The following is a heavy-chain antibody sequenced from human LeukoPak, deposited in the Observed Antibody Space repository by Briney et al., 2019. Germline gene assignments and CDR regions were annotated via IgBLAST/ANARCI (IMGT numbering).Heavy chain of an antibody. CDR2: ISSSGSTI. Sequence: GGSLRLSCAASGFTFTSSAMSWVRQAPGKGLEWVSYISSSGSTIYYADSVKGRFTISRDNAKNSLYLQMNSLRAEDTAVYYCARARTLRPTPGYYYYMDVWGKGTTVTVSS. CDR3: ARARTLRPTPGYYYYMDV. J-gene: IGHJ6*03. CDR1: GFTFTSSA. V-gene: IGHV3-48*04. D-gene: IGHD2-15*01.